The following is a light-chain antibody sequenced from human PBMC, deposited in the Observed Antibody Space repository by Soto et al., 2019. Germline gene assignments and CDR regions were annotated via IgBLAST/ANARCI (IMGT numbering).Light chain of an antibody. Sequence: DIHMTQSPSSLSASVGDRVTITCQASQGISKFLNWYQQKPGKAPKLLIFDASDLETGVPSRFSGHRSGTDFTLTISSLQPEDFATYYCQQSYSTPITFGQGTRLEIK. CDR3: QQSYSTPIT. J-gene: IGKJ5*01. CDR2: DAS. V-gene: IGKV1-39*01. CDR1: QGISKF.